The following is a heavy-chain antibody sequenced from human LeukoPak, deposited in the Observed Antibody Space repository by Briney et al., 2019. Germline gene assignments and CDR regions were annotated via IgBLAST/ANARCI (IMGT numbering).Heavy chain of an antibody. J-gene: IGHJ4*02. D-gene: IGHD4-17*01. CDR3: ARALVSDYGDYTVFDY. CDR1: GGSFSGYY. V-gene: IGHV4-34*01. CDR2: INHSGST. Sequence: PSETLSLTCAVYGGSFSGYYWSWIRQPPGKGLEWIGEINHSGSTNYNPSLKSRVTISVDTSKNQFSLKLSSVTAADTAVYYCARALVSDYGDYTVFDYWGQGTLVTVSS.